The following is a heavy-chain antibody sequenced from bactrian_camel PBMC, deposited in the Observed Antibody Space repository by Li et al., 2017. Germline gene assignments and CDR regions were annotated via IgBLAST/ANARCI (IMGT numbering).Heavy chain of an antibody. D-gene: IGHD6*01. CDR2: IEEDGSA. CDR1: AHPIDTYY. Sequence: HVQLVESGGGSVQAGGSLRLSCTASAHPIDTYYLAWFRQAAGKEREAVACIEEDGSARYGDAVRGRFTISKDNANDTTFLQMNSLMPEDRAMYYCAAKSPGGGWYSPGSYNYWGQGTQVTVS. CDR3: AAKSPGGGWYSPGSYNY. V-gene: IGHV3S60*01. J-gene: IGHJ4*01.